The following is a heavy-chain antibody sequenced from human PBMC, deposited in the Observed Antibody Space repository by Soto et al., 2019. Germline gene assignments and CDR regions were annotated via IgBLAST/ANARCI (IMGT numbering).Heavy chain of an antibody. D-gene: IGHD6-6*01. V-gene: IGHV1-69*13. CDR2: IIPIFGTA. CDR3: ARDRAWGGGSSSVLILTGYYGMDV. CDR1: GCTFSSYA. Sequence: GASVKVSCKASGCTFSSYAISWVRQAPGQGLEWMGGIIPIFGTANYAQKFQGRVTITADESTSTAYMELSSLRSEDTAVYYCARDRAWGGGSSSVLILTGYYGMDVWGQGTTVTVSS. J-gene: IGHJ6*02.